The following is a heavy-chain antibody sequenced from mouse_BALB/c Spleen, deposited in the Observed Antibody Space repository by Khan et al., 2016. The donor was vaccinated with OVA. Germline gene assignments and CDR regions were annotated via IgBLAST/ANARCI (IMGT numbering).Heavy chain of an antibody. J-gene: IGHJ1*01. CDR2: INTYTGEP. CDR3: ARISSCWYTDV. CDR1: GYTFTNYG. Sequence: QIQLVQSGPELKKPGETVKISCKASGYTFTNYGMNWVKQAPGKGLKWMGWINTYTGEPTYADDFKGRFVFSLDTSASTAYLQISNLKNEDMTTSVCARISSCWYTDVWGAGTTVTVSS. D-gene: IGHD6-2*01. V-gene: IGHV9-1*02.